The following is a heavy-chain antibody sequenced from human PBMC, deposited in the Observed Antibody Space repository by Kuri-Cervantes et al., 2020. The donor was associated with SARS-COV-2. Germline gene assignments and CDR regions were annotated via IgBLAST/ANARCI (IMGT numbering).Heavy chain of an antibody. D-gene: IGHD6-13*01. V-gene: IGHV3-48*03. J-gene: IGHJ4*02. Sequence: GESLKISCAASGFTFSSYEMNWVRQAPGKGLEWVSYISSSGSTIYYADCVKGRFTISRDNAKNSLYLQMNSLRAEDTAVYYCARRGTGIAAAGTGPLNSWGQGTLVTVSS. CDR2: ISSSGSTI. CDR1: GFTFSSYE. CDR3: ARRGTGIAAAGTGPLNS.